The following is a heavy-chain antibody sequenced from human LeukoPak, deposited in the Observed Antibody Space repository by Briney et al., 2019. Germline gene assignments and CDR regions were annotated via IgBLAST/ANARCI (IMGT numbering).Heavy chain of an antibody. V-gene: IGHV1-18*01. D-gene: IGHD1-26*01. CDR3: ARDSGSGNNDY. J-gene: IGHJ4*02. Sequence: ASVKVSCKASGYTFTSYGISWVRQAPGRGLEWMGWISAYNGNTNYAQKLQGRVTMTTDTSTSTAYMELRSLRSEDAAVYYCARDSGSGNNDYWGQGTLVTVSS. CDR1: GYTFTSYG. CDR2: ISAYNGNT.